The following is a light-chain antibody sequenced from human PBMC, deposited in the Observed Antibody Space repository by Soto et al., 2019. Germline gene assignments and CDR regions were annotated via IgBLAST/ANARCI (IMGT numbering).Light chain of an antibody. V-gene: IGLV1-40*01. J-gene: IGLJ2*01. CDR3: QSFDKYLSAVV. CDR2: DNT. CDR1: SSDIGAGYR. Sequence: QSVLTQPPSVSGAPGARVTISCTGSSSDIGAGYRVRWYQQVAGTAPKLLIYDNTNRPSGVSVRFSGSKSGTSASLAISGLQAEDEADYYCQSFDKYLSAVVFGGGTKLTVL.